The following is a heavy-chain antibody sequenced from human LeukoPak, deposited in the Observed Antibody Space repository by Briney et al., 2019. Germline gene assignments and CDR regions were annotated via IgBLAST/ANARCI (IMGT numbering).Heavy chain of an antibody. Sequence: ASMKVSRKASGYTFTKYGISWVRQAPGQGLEWVGGITAAHKDTSYAQKFQGRVTVTTDTSTNTASMELRSLRSDDTAVYYCAISYNYDSSPYFDEAFDIWGQGTEVTVSS. CDR1: GYTFTKYG. CDR2: ITAAHKDT. D-gene: IGHD3-22*01. V-gene: IGHV1-18*01. CDR3: AISYNYDSSPYFDEAFDI. J-gene: IGHJ3*02.